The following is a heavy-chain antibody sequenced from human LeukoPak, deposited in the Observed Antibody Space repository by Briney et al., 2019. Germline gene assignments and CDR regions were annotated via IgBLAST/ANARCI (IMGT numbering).Heavy chain of an antibody. CDR1: GGSLSGYY. CDR2: INHSGST. J-gene: IGHJ4*02. Sequence: SETLSLTCGVFGGSLSGYYWSWIRQPPEKGLEWIGEINHSGSTNYNPSLRSRVSISVDTSKNQFSLKLSSVTAAVTAVYYCVRNGWYSVDYWGQGTLVTVSS. CDR3: VRNGWYSVDY. V-gene: IGHV4-34*01. D-gene: IGHD6-19*01.